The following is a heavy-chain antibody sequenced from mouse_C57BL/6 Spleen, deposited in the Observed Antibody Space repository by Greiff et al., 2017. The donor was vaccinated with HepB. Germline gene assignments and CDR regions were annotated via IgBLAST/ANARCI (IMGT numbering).Heavy chain of an antibody. D-gene: IGHD1-1*01. CDR1: GYTFTDYY. V-gene: IGHV1-19*01. CDR2: INPYNGGT. J-gene: IGHJ4*01. CDR3: ARGATVVVEDY. Sequence: EVKLQQSGPVLVKPGASVKMSCKASGYTFTDYYMNWVKQSHGKSLEWIGVINPYNGGTSYNQKFKGKATLTVDKSSSTAYMELNSLTSEDSAVYYCARGATVVVEDYWGQGTSVTVSS.